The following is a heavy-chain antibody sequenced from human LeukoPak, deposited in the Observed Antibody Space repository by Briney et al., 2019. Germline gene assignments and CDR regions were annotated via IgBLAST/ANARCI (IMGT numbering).Heavy chain of an antibody. CDR3: ARHPGSSYFDY. CDR2: IYYSGNT. J-gene: IGHJ4*02. V-gene: IGHV4-59*01. Sequence: PSETLSLTCTVSGGSLSGYYWSWMRQPPGKGLEWIGYIYYSGNTNNNPSLKSRVTMSVDTSKNQFSLKLSSVTAADTAFYYCARHPGSSYFDYWGQGTLVTVSS. D-gene: IGHD6-13*01. CDR1: GGSLSGYY.